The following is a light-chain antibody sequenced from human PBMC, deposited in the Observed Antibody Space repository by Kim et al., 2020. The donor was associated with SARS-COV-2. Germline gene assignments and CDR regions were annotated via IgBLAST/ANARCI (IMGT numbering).Light chain of an antibody. CDR1: QSISSW. J-gene: IGKJ1*01. Sequence: DIQMTQSPSTLSASVGDSVTITCRASQSISSWLAWYQQKPGKAPKLLIYKASDLESGVPSRFTGSGSGTEFSLTISSLQPDDFATYYCQQYITSWTFGQGAKVDIK. CDR3: QQYITSWT. V-gene: IGKV1-5*03. CDR2: KAS.